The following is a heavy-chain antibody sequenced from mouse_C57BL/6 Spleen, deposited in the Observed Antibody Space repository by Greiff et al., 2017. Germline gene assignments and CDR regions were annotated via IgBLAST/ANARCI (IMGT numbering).Heavy chain of an antibody. CDR2: IHPNSGST. V-gene: IGHV1-64*01. D-gene: IGHD2-5*01. CDR1: GYTFTSYW. CDR3: ARGSNYYSNYGYFDV. Sequence: QVQLQQPGAELVKPGASVKLSCKASGYTFTSYWMHWVKQRPGQGLEWIGMIHPNSGSTNYNEKFKSKATLTVDKSSSTAYMQLSSLTSEDSAVYYCARGSNYYSNYGYFDVWGTGTTVTVSS. J-gene: IGHJ1*03.